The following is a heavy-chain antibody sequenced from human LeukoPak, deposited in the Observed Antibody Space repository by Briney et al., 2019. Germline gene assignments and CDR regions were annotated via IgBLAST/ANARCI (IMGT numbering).Heavy chain of an antibody. CDR3: ARGAGIVGSTTPFDY. J-gene: IGHJ4*02. V-gene: IGHV3-74*01. Sequence: GGSLRLSCAAAGFTFSNYWMHWVRQPPGKGLVWVSCINTDGTTRYADSVKGRFTISRDNAKNTLYLKMDSLRAEDTAVYYCARGAGIVGSTTPFDYWGQGALVTVSS. CDR2: INTDGTT. D-gene: IGHD1-26*01. CDR1: GFTFSNYW.